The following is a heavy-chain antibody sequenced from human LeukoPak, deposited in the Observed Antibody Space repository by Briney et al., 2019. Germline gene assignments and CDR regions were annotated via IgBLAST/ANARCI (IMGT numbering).Heavy chain of an antibody. CDR1: GGSFSGYY. CDR2: INHSGST. V-gene: IGHV4-34*01. D-gene: IGHD3-16*01. J-gene: IGHJ3*02. CDR3: ARFSLGDLDQGDAFDI. Sequence: PSETLSLTCGVYGGSFSGYYWSWIRQPPGKGLEWIGEINHSGSTNYNPSLKSRVTISVDTSKNQFSLKLSSVTAADTAVYYCARFSLGDLDQGDAFDIWGQGTMVTVSS.